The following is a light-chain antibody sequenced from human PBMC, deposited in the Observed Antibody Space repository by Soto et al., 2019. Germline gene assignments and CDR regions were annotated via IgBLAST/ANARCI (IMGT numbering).Light chain of an antibody. V-gene: IGKV3-20*01. CDR3: QHYLGTPIT. CDR2: GAS. Sequence: EIVLTQSPGTLSLSPGERATLSCRASQSVSSSYLAWYQQKPGQAPRLLIYGASSRATGIPDRFSGSGSGTDFTLTIDNLQAEDVAVYYCQHYLGTPITFGQGTRLEIK. CDR1: QSVSSSY. J-gene: IGKJ5*01.